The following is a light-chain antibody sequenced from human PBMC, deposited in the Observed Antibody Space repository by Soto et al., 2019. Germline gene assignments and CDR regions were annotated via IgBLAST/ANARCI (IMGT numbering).Light chain of an antibody. Sequence: EIVMTQSPATLSVSPRERATLSCKASQSVSSNLAWYQQKPDQAPRLLIYGASTRATGIPARFSGSGSGTEFTLTISSLQSEDFAVYYCQQYNNWPPITFGQGTRLEIK. V-gene: IGKV3-15*01. CDR1: QSVSSN. CDR3: QQYNNWPPIT. J-gene: IGKJ5*01. CDR2: GAS.